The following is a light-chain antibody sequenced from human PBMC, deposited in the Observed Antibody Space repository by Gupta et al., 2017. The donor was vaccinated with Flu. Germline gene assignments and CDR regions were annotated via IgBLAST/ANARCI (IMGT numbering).Light chain of an antibody. Sequence: RATISGCGSSSKIGSNNVNWYQHRPATAPNLLMYSNNKRRTGVPERFSGSKYGTSAAVATSGLQAEDEADYYCAAWDDSRNGWVFGGGTKLTVL. CDR2: SNN. CDR3: AAWDDSRNGWV. J-gene: IGLJ3*02. CDR1: SSKIGSNN. V-gene: IGLV1-44*01.